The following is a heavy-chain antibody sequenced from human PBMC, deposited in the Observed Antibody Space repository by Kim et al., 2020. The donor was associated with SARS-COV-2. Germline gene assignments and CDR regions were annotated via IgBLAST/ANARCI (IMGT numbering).Heavy chain of an antibody. J-gene: IGHJ4*02. D-gene: IGHD2-8*01. CDR3: VRAPSGVSNPHYIDY. CDR1: GYSFTTYW. V-gene: IGHV5-51*04. CDR2: MYPGDSDT. Sequence: GESLKMSCQGSGYSFTTYWIGWVRQMPGKGLESVGIMYPGDSDTRYSPSFQGHVTISADKPIATAYLQWSSLKASDTAIYYCVRAPSGVSNPHYIDYWGQGTLVTVSS.